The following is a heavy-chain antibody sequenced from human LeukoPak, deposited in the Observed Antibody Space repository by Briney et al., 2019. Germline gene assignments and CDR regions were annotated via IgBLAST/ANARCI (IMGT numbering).Heavy chain of an antibody. CDR1: GGSFSGYY. CDR2: INHSGST. J-gene: IGHJ4*02. CDR3: ARAARPQYYFDY. V-gene: IGHV4-34*01. Sequence: SETLSLTCAVYGGSFSGYYWSWIRQPPGKGLEWIGEINHSGSTNYNPSLKSRVTTSVDTSKNQFSLKLSSVTAADTAVYYCARAARPQYYFDYWGQGTLVTVSS.